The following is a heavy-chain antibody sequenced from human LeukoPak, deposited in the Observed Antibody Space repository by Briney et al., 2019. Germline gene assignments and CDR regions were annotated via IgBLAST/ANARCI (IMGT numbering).Heavy chain of an antibody. V-gene: IGHV4-39*07. CDR3: ARARGDYYDSSGYYSAFDY. D-gene: IGHD3-22*01. J-gene: IGHJ4*02. CDR1: GGSVSSSSHY. CDR2: IYYGGST. Sequence: SSETLSLTCTVSGGSVSSSSHYWAWIRQPPGKGLEWIGSIYYGGSTYYNPSLKSRVTISVDMSKNQFSLKLSSVTAADTGVYYCARARGDYYDSSGYYSAFDYWGQGTLVTVSS.